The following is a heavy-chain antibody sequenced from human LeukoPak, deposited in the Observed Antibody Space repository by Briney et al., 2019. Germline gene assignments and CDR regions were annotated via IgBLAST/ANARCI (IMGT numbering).Heavy chain of an antibody. CDR2: IKHSGST. J-gene: IGHJ4*02. CDR1: GGSFSGYY. D-gene: IGHD2-2*01. Sequence: SETLSLTCAVYGGSFSGYYWSWIRQPPGKGLEWIGEIKHSGSTNYNPSLKSRVTISVDTSKNQFSLKLSSVTAADTAVYYCASRRAYCSSTSCYGLGRYYFDYWGQGTLVTVSS. V-gene: IGHV4-34*01. CDR3: ASRRAYCSSTSCYGLGRYYFDY.